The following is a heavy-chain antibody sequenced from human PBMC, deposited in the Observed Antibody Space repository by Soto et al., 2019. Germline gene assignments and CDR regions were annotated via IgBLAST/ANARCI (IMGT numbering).Heavy chain of an antibody. D-gene: IGHD5-18*01. CDR2: IIPIFATA. CDR1: GGAFNNYV. V-gene: IGHV1-69*12. CDR3: ARERHTAMPGWFDP. J-gene: IGHJ5*02. Sequence: QVQLVQSGAEVKKPGSSVKVSCRSSGGAFNNYVITWVRQTPGQGLEWMGGIIPIFATANYAQKFQGRVTMTADESTNTVYMELSSLTSEDTAVYYCARERHTAMPGWFDPWGQGTLVTVSS.